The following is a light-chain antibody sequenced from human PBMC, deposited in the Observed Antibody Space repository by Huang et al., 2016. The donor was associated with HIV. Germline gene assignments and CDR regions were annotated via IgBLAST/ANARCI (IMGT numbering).Light chain of an antibody. CDR1: QSLLHSDGKTY. CDR3: MQGIHLSSP. CDR2: EVA. Sequence: NQTPLSLSVTPGQPASISCNSSQSLLHSDGKTYLYWYVQKAVHSPQLLMYEVANRFSRVPERFSGSGSGTSFTLKISRVEAEDVGIYYCMQGIHLSSPFGGGTKIEI. J-gene: IGKJ4*01. V-gene: IGKV2-29*02.